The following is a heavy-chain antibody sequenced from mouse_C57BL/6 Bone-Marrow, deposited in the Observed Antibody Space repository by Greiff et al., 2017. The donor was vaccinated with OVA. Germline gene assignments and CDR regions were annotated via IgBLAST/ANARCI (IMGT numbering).Heavy chain of an antibody. CDR1: GYTFTSYG. J-gene: IGHJ4*01. CDR2: IYPRSGNT. Sequence: QVQLQQSGAELARPGASVKLSCKASGYTFTSYGISWVKQRTGQGLEWIGEIYPRSGNTYYNEKFKGKATLTADKSSSTAYMELRSLTSEDSAVYFWGVYDYDDLYYAMDYWGQGTSVTVSS. D-gene: IGHD2-4*01. V-gene: IGHV1-81*01. CDR3: GVYDYDDLYYAMDY.